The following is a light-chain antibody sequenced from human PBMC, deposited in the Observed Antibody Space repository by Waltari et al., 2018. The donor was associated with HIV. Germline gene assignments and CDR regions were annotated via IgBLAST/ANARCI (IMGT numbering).Light chain of an antibody. J-gene: IGLJ2*01. Sequence: LTQPPSASGSLGQSVTLSCTGTSSDVGGYDYVSWYYQHPGKAPKLLLYEVTKRPSGVPDRFSGPKSGNTASLTVSDLQAEDEGDYFCSSYAHRSSVFFGGGTTLTVL. CDR1: SSDVGGYDY. V-gene: IGLV2-8*01. CDR3: SSYAHRSSVF. CDR2: EVT.